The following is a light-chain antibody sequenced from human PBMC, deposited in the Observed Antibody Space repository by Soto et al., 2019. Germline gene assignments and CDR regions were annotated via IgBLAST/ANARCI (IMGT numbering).Light chain of an antibody. Sequence: QSALTQPASVSGSPGQSITISCTGTSSDVGGFNYASWHQQHPGKAPKLMIYDVTNRPSGVSYRFSGSKSGNTASLTISGLQAENEAHYYCNSYTSSSTYVFGTGTKATVL. CDR1: SSDVGGFNY. CDR3: NSYTSSSTYV. CDR2: DVT. J-gene: IGLJ1*01. V-gene: IGLV2-14*03.